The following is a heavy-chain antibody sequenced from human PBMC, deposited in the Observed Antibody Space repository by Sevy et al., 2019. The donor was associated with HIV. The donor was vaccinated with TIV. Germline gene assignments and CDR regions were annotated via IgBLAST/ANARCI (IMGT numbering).Heavy chain of an antibody. V-gene: IGHV3-23*01. D-gene: IGHD2-8*02. J-gene: IGHJ6*02. CDR1: GFPFSNFA. CDR2: LIGGGSRT. CDR3: AKRRVQSGLSGGGANYGMDV. Sequence: GGSLRLSCAASGFPFSNFAMSWVRQAPGKGLEWVSTLIGGGSRTYYADSVTGRFIISRDNSRNPLYRQMNSLRAEDTAIYYCAKRRVQSGLSGGGANYGMDVCGRGTTVTFSS.